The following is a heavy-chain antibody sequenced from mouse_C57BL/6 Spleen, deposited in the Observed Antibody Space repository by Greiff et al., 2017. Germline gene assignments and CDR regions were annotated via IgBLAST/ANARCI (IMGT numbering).Heavy chain of an antibody. D-gene: IGHD1-1*01. CDR1: GYAFSSYW. Sequence: QVQLQQSGAELVKPGASVQISCKASGYAFSSYWMNWVKQRPGKGLEWIGQIYPGDGDNNYNGKFKGKATLTADQSSSTAYMQLSSLTSEDSAVYFCAYYGSSPWFAYWGQGTLVTVSA. J-gene: IGHJ3*01. CDR2: IYPGDGDN. CDR3: AYYGSSPWFAY. V-gene: IGHV1-80*01.